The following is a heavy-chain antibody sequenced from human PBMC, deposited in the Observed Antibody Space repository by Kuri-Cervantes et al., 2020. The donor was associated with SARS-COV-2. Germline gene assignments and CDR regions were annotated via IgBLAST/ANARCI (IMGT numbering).Heavy chain of an antibody. J-gene: IGHJ6*03. CDR3: ARAVVVVPAAAYYYYYYMDV. CDR1: GFTFSSYA. CDR2: ISYDGSNK. V-gene: IGHV3-30-3*01. Sequence: LSLTCAASGFTFSSYAMHWVRQAPGKGPEWVAVISYDGSNKYYADSVKGRFTISRDNSKNTLYLQMNSLRAEDTAVYYCARAVVVVPAAAYYYYYYMDVWGKGTTVTVSS. D-gene: IGHD2-2*01.